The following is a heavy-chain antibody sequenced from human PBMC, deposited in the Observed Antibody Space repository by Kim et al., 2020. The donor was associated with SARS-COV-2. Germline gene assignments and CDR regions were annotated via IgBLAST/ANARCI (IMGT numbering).Heavy chain of an antibody. D-gene: IGHD3-9*01. J-gene: IGHJ4*02. CDR1: EFTFNNSW. Sequence: GGSLRLSCAASEFTFNNSWMNWVRQAPGKGLEWVGRIRSKSDDEYSDYAAHGRVTITSSRAESTEILHMKRRSLKTEATSEYDCNTGGLTFVSWDQG. CDR3: NTGGLTFVS. CDR2: IRSKSDDEYS. V-gene: IGHV3-15*01.